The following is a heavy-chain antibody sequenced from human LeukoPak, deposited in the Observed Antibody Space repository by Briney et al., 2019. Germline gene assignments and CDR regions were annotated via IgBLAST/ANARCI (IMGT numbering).Heavy chain of an antibody. J-gene: IGHJ3*02. CDR1: GYTFTGYY. CDR3: ARDNPQNAFDI. V-gene: IGHV1-2*02. Sequence: EATVKVSCKASGYTFTGYYMHWVRRAPGQGLGWMGWINPNSGGTNYAQKFQGRVTITRDTSISTAYMELSRLRSDDTAVYYCARDNPQNAFDIWGKGTMVTVSS. D-gene: IGHD1-14*01. CDR2: INPNSGGT.